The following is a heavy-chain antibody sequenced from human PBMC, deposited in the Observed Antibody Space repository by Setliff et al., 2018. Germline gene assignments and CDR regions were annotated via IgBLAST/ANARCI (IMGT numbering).Heavy chain of an antibody. CDR2: IHYSGTT. CDR1: GGSFSDYY. Sequence: PSQTLSLTCAVYGGSFSDYYWSWIRQHPGKGLEWIGYIHYSGTTYYNPSLKSPVTISVDTSKSQFSLSLYSVTVADTAVYYCARGQPRWFDPWGPGTLVTVSS. CDR3: ARGQPRWFDP. V-gene: IGHV4-31*02. J-gene: IGHJ5*02.